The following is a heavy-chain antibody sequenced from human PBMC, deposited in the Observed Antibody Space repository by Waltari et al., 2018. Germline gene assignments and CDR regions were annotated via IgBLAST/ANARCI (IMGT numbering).Heavy chain of an antibody. CDR1: GYSFTSYW. Sequence: EVQLVQSGAEVKKPGESLKISCKGSGYSFTSYWIGWVRQMPGKGLEWMGILCPGDSDTRYSPSFQGQVTSSADKSISTAYLQWSSLKASDTAMYYCARLFSAARRNYYYYYMDVWGKGTTVTVSS. V-gene: IGHV5-51*01. CDR2: LCPGDSDT. J-gene: IGHJ6*03. CDR3: ARLFSAARRNYYYYYMDV. D-gene: IGHD6-6*01.